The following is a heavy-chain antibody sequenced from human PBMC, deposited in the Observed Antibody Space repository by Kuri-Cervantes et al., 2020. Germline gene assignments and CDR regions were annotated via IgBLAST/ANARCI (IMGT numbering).Heavy chain of an antibody. Sequence: ASVKVSCKASGYTFTSHGISWVRQAPGQGLEWMGWISAYNGNTNYAQKLQGRVTMTTDTSTSTAYMELRSLRSDDTAVYYCARDCSGGSCFVFGMDVWGQGTTVTVSS. V-gene: IGHV1-18*01. CDR2: ISAYNGNT. CDR3: ARDCSGGSCFVFGMDV. D-gene: IGHD2-15*01. J-gene: IGHJ6*02. CDR1: GYTFTSHG.